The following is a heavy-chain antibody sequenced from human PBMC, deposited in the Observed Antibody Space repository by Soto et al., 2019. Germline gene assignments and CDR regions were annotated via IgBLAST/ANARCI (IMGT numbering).Heavy chain of an antibody. CDR3: AKGIHVMVVPGTAYFDS. V-gene: IGHV3-23*01. Sequence: PGGSLRVSCAASGFTFNNYAMNWVRQIPGKGLEWVSSISGNAGSTWYADSVKGRFTISRVNSQGTVSLQMSSLRADDTAIYYCAKGIHVMVVPGTAYFDSWGRGTLVTVSS. J-gene: IGHJ4*02. CDR2: ISGNAGST. D-gene: IGHD2-21*02. CDR1: GFTFNNYA.